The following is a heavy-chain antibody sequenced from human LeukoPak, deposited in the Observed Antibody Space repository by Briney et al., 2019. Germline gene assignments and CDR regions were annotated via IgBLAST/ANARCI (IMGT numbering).Heavy chain of an antibody. V-gene: IGHV1-2*02. CDR3: ASGVQLWSNFDY. CDR2: INPDSGGT. CDR1: GYTFTGYY. J-gene: IGHJ4*02. D-gene: IGHD5-18*01. Sequence: ASVKVSCKASGYTFTGYYMHWVRQAPGQGLEWMGWINPDSGGTNYAQTFQGRVTMTRDTSISTAYMELSRLRSDDTAVYYCASGVQLWSNFDYWGQGTLVTVSS.